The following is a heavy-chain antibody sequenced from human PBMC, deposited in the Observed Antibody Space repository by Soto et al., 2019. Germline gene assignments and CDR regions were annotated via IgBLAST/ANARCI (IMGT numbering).Heavy chain of an antibody. CDR3: VKNVAAVGTAWFGP. CDR1: GGSISDSY. D-gene: IGHD6-13*01. Sequence: QVQLQESGPGLVKPSETLSLICTVSGGSISDSYWSWIRQPATKRLEWIGRIHSSGSNFYNPSLKSRVDMSLDRSKNQISLELRSVTVADTATYYCVKNVAAVGTAWFGPWGRGTLVTVS. V-gene: IGHV4-4*07. CDR2: IHSSGSN. J-gene: IGHJ5*02.